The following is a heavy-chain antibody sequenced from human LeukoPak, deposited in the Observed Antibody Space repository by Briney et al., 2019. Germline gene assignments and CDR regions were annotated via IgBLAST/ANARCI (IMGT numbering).Heavy chain of an antibody. CDR3: AKDVGSYYDFWSGYYTPDYFDY. CDR2: IWYDGSNK. CDR1: GFTFSSYG. J-gene: IGHJ4*02. D-gene: IGHD3-3*01. V-gene: IGHV3-33*06. Sequence: GGSLGLSCAASGFTFSSYGMHWVRQAPGKGLEWVAVIWYDGSNKYYADSVKGRFTISRDNSKNTLYLQMNSLRAEDTAVYYCAKDVGSYYDFWSGYYTPDYFDYWGQGTLVTVSS.